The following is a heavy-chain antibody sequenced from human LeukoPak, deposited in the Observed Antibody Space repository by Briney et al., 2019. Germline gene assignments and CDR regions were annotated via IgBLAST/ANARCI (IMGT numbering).Heavy chain of an antibody. CDR1: GFTFSNYG. J-gene: IGHJ4*02. Sequence: GGSLRLSRAASGFTFSNYGVHWVRQAPGKGLDWVAFIRYDGFNKYYADSVKGRFTISRDNSKNTLSLQMNSLRAEDTAVYYCAKAFGSYCSSTSCYFDYWGQGALVTVSS. D-gene: IGHD2-2*01. CDR3: AKAFGSYCSSTSCYFDY. V-gene: IGHV3-30*02. CDR2: IRYDGFNK.